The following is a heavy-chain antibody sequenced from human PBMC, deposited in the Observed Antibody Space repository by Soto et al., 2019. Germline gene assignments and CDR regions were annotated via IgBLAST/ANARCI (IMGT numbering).Heavy chain of an antibody. Sequence: QVQLVESGGGVVQPGRSLRLSCAASGFTFSSYGMHWVRQAPGKGLEWVAVIWYDGSNKYYADSVKGRFTISRDNSKNTLYLQMNSLRAEDTAVYYCGGVYGSGSYGRYGMDVWGQGTTVTVSS. D-gene: IGHD3-10*01. CDR1: GFTFSSYG. J-gene: IGHJ6*02. CDR2: IWYDGSNK. V-gene: IGHV3-33*01. CDR3: GGVYGSGSYGRYGMDV.